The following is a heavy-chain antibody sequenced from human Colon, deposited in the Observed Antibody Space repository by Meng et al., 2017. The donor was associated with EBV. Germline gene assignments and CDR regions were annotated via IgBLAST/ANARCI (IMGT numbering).Heavy chain of an antibody. CDR2: IYHSGST. J-gene: IGHJ4*02. CDR3: ARVGAYCGGDCYHPR. Sequence: LESGPGLLKPSGTPSLTCGFSGGSLSSRNWWSWVRQPPGKGLELIGEIYHSGSTNYNPSLKSRVTISVDESKTQFSLRLSSVTAADTAVYYCARVGAYCGGDCYHPRWGQGTLVTVSS. V-gene: IGHV4-4*02. CDR1: GGSLSSRNW. D-gene: IGHD2-21*02.